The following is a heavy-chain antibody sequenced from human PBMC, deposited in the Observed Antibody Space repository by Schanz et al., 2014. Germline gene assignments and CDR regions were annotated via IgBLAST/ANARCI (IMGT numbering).Heavy chain of an antibody. CDR3: AKIERNED. Sequence: EVQLVESGGGLVQPGGSLRLSCAASGFSVGNKYMNWVRQAPGKGLEWVSFIYIGGNTYYADSVKGRFTISRDNSKNTVYLQMNSLRAEDTAVYFCAKIERNEDWGQGTLXTVSS. J-gene: IGHJ4*02. CDR2: IYIGGNT. V-gene: IGHV3-66*01. CDR1: GFSVGNKY. D-gene: IGHD1-1*01.